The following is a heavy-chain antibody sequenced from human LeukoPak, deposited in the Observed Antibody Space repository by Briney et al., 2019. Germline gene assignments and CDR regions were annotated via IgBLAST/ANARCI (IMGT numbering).Heavy chain of an antibody. V-gene: IGHV3-30*04. J-gene: IGHJ1*01. CDR2: ISYDGSNK. CDR1: GFTFSSYA. CDR3: ARSSSSWYMGYFQH. Sequence: GGSLRLSCAASGFTFSSYAMHWVRQAPGKGLGWVAVISYDGSNKYYADSVKGRFTISRDNSKNTLYLQMNSLRAEDTAVYYCARSSSSWYMGYFQHWGQGTLVTVSS. D-gene: IGHD6-13*01.